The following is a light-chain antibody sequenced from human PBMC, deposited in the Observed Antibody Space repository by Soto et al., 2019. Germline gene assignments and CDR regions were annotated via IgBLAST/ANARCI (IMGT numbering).Light chain of an antibody. CDR1: QSVNSK. J-gene: IGKJ4*01. Sequence: EIVMTQSPATLSVSPGERVSLSCRASQSVNSKLAWYQQKPGQAPRLLIYGASTRATGIPARFSGGGSGTDFTLTISRLEPEDFAVYYCQQFSSYPLTFGGGTKVDIK. CDR3: QQFSSYPLT. V-gene: IGKV3-15*01. CDR2: GAS.